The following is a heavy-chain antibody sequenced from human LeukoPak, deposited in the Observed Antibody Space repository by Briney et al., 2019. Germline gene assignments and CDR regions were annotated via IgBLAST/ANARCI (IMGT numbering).Heavy chain of an antibody. CDR1: RYTFTGYF. V-gene: IGHV1-2*04. CDR3: ATDGRGYCSGGRCYLAYGVDV. CDR2: INPNSGGT. Sequence: GGSVKVSCEASRYTFTGYFMHWVRPAPGQGGGWVGWINPNSGGTNYAQRFQGWVTMTRDTSIRTAYMELSRLRSDDTAVYYCATDGRGYCSGGRCYLAYGVDVRRQGTT. J-gene: IGHJ6*02. D-gene: IGHD2-15*01.